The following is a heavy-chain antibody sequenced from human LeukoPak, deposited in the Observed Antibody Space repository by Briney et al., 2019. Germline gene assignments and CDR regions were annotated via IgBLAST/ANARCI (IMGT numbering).Heavy chain of an antibody. CDR2: ISSSSSYI. D-gene: IGHD3-9*01. J-gene: IGHJ3*02. Sequence: GGSLRLSCAASGFTFSSYSMNWVRQAPGKGLEWVSSISSSSSYIYYADSVKGRFTISRDNAKNSLYLQMNSLRAEDTAVYYCARDTTGYSGSAFDIWGQGTMVTVSS. V-gene: IGHV3-21*01. CDR1: GFTFSSYS. CDR3: ARDTTGYSGSAFDI.